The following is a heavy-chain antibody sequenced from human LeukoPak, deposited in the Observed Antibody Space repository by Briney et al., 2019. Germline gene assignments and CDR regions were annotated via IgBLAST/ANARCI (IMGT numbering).Heavy chain of an antibody. CDR1: GSSFTSYW. Sequence: GEALQISCQGSGSSFTSYWIGWVRQMPGKGLEWMGIIYPGDSDTRYSPSFQGQVTISADKSISTAYLQWSSLKASDTAMYYCARQLDGVAGPSYFDYWGQGTLVTVSS. CDR3: ARQLDGVAGPSYFDY. CDR2: IYPGDSDT. D-gene: IGHD6-19*01. V-gene: IGHV5-51*01. J-gene: IGHJ4*02.